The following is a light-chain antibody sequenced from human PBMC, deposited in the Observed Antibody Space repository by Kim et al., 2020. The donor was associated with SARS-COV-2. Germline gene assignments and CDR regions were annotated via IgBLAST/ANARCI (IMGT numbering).Light chain of an antibody. CDR2: QDT. J-gene: IGLJ2*01. CDR1: KLGDKY. V-gene: IGLV3-1*01. Sequence: SYELTQPPSVSVSPGQTASITCSGDKLGDKYACWYQQKPGQSPVLVIYQDTKRPSGILERFSGSNSGNTATLTISGTQAMDEADYYCQAWVSSAVVFGGG. CDR3: QAWVSSAVV.